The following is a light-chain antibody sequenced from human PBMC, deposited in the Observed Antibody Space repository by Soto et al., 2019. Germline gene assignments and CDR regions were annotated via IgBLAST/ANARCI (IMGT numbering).Light chain of an antibody. CDR1: QSVTYN. V-gene: IGKV3-15*01. Sequence: ETVMTQSPATLSLSLGERATLSCRASQSVTYNLAWYQQKPGQAPRLLIHGASTRAIGIPDRFSGSGFGTEFTLTISSLQSEDFAVYYCQQYYKWPLTFGGGTKVDIK. J-gene: IGKJ4*01. CDR2: GAS. CDR3: QQYYKWPLT.